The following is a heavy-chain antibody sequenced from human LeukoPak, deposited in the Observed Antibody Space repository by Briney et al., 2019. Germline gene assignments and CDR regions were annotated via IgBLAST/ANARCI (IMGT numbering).Heavy chain of an antibody. J-gene: IGHJ4*02. CDR1: GFTFSSYG. D-gene: IGHD4-17*01. Sequence: GGSLRLSRAASGFTFSSYGMSWVRQAPGMGLEWVSAISGSGGGTYYADSVKGRFTISRDNAKNSLYLQMNSLRAEDTAVYYCARADGDAFQYYFDYWGQGTLVTVSS. CDR2: ISGSGGGT. CDR3: ARADGDAFQYYFDY. V-gene: IGHV3-23*01.